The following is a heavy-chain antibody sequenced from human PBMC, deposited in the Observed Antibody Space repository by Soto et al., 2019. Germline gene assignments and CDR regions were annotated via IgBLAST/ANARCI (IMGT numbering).Heavy chain of an antibody. CDR1: EFIFRAHG. D-gene: IGHD3-22*01. CDR2: IRHDGGIT. Sequence: GGSLRLSCEVPEFIFRAHGMHWVRQAPGKGLEWVAIIRHDGGITYYADSVQGRFTISRDNSKDTLYLQMNSLRPEDTAVYYCAKDRDSSGFYYTYWGQGTLVTVSS. CDR3: AKDRDSSGFYYTY. J-gene: IGHJ4*02. V-gene: IGHV3-30*02.